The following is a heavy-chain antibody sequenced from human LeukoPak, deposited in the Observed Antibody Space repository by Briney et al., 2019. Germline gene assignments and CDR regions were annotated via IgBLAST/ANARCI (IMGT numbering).Heavy chain of an antibody. CDR1: GFTFGDYA. CDR3: TRGAESWFDP. CDR2: IRSKAYGGTT. J-gene: IGHJ5*02. Sequence: QPGRSLRLSCTASGFTFGDYAMSWVRQAPGKGLEWVGFIRSKAYGGTTEYAASVKGRFTISRDDSKSIAYLQMNSLKTEDTAVYYCTRGAESWFDPWGQGTLVTVSS. V-gene: IGHV3-49*04.